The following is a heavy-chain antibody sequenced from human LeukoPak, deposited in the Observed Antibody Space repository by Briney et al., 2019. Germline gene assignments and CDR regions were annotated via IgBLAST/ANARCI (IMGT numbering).Heavy chain of an antibody. V-gene: IGHV3-7*01. CDR1: GFTFSTYA. J-gene: IGHJ4*02. D-gene: IGHD4-11*01. CDR3: ARDRESESDSEGDY. Sequence: GGSLRLSCAASGFTFSTYAMSWVRQAPGKGLEYVALIKQGGSEIYHMDSVKGRFTISRDDATNSLYLQMNSLRVEDTALYYCARDRESESDSEGDYWGQGTLVTVSS. CDR2: IKQGGSEI.